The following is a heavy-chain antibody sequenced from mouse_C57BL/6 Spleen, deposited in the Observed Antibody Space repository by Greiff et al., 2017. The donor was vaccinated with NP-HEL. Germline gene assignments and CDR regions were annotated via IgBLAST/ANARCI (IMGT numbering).Heavy chain of an antibody. V-gene: IGHV1-50*01. CDR2: IDPSDSYT. CDR3: ARYYGSSPYYFDY. D-gene: IGHD1-1*01. CDR1: GYTFTSYW. Sequence: QVQLQQPGAELVKPGASVKLSCKASGYTFTSYWMQWVKQRPGQGLEWIGEIDPSDSYTNYNQKFKGKATLTVDTSSSTAYMQLSSLTSEDSAVYYCARYYGSSPYYFDYWGQGTTLTVSS. J-gene: IGHJ2*01.